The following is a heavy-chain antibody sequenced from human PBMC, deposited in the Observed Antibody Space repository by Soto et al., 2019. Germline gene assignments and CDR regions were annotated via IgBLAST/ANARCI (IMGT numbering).Heavy chain of an antibody. V-gene: IGHV1-69*01. CDR1: GGTFSSYA. D-gene: IGHD2-8*01. CDR2: LIPTFGSP. CDR3: ARDERYCTSGVCPYALDV. Sequence: QVQLVQSGAEVKKPGSLVKVSCKASGGTFSSYAISWVRQAPGQGLEWMGVLIPTFGSPNYAQRFQGRVTITADEYTTTAFMELCSLRSEDTAVYYCARDERYCTSGVCPYALDVWGQGTTITVSS. J-gene: IGHJ6*02.